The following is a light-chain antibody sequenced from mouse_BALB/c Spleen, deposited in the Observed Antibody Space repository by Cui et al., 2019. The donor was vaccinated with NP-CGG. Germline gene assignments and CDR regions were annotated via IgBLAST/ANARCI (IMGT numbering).Light chain of an antibody. J-gene: IGLJ1*01. CDR1: TGAVTTSNY. CDR2: GTN. Sequence: AFFTQESAPTTSPGETVTLTCRSSTGAVTTSNYANWVQEKPDHLFTGLIGGTNNRAPGVPARFSGSLIGDKAALTITGAQTEDEAIYFCALWYSNHWVFGGGTELTVL. CDR3: ALWYSNHWV. V-gene: IGLV1*01.